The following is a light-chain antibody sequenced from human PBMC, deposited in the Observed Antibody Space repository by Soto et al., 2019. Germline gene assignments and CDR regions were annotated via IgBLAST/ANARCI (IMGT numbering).Light chain of an antibody. Sequence: QSALTQPASVSGSPGQSITTSCTGTSSDVGSYNLVSWYQQHPGKAPKLMIYEVSKRPSGVSNRFSGSKSGNTASLTISGLQAEDEADYYCCSYAGSSTFAFYVFGTGTKVTVL. CDR3: CSYAGSSTFAFYV. J-gene: IGLJ1*01. V-gene: IGLV2-23*02. CDR1: SSDVGSYNL. CDR2: EVS.